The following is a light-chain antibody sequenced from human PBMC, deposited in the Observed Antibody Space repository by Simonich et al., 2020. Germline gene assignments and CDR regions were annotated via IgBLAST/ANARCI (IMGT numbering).Light chain of an antibody. V-gene: IGLV3-1*01. CDR3: QAWDSSTVV. J-gene: IGLJ2*01. CDR2: KDS. CDR1: KLGEKY. Sequence: SYELTQPPSVSVSPGQTASITCSGEKLGEKYAGWYQQKPGQTPVLVIYKDSKRPSGIPERFSGSNSGNTATLTISGTQAMDEADYYCQAWDSSTVVFGGGTKLTVL.